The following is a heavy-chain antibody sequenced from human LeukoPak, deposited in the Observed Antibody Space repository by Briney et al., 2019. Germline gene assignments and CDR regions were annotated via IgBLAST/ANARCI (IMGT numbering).Heavy chain of an antibody. V-gene: IGHV1-8*01. CDR2: MNPNSGNT. Sequence: ASVKVSCKASGYTFTSYDINWVRQATGQGLECMGWMNPNSGNTGYAQKFQGRVTMTRNTSISTAYMELSSLRSEDTAVYYCARGRYCSSTSCYEVVDYWGQGALVTVSS. CDR3: ARGRYCSSTSCYEVVDY. CDR1: GYTFTSYD. D-gene: IGHD2-2*01. J-gene: IGHJ4*02.